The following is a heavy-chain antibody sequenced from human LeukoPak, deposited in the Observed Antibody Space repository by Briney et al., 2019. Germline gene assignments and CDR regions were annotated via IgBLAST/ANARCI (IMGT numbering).Heavy chain of an antibody. J-gene: IGHJ3*02. CDR1: GFTFSSYA. CDR3: ARDSYRNYYGSGSYYRSNAFDI. D-gene: IGHD3-10*01. V-gene: IGHV3-23*01. CDR2: ISATGGST. Sequence: GGSLRLSCAASGFTFSSYAMSWVRQAPDKGLEWVSVISATGGSTYYADSVRGRFTISRDNSKNTLFLQMNSLRAEDTAVYYCARDSYRNYYGSGSYYRSNAFDIWGQGTMVTVSS.